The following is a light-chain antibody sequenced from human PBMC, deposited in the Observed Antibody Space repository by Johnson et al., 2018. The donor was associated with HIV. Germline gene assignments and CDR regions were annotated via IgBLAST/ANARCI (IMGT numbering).Light chain of an antibody. V-gene: IGLV1-47*01. CDR3: AAWDDSLNAPYV. CDR2: RNN. Sequence: QSVLTQPPSVSAAPGQKVTISCSGSSSNIGNNYVSWYQQLPGTAPKLLIYRNNQRPSGVPDRFSGSKSGTSASLAISGLQAGDEADYYCAAWDDSLNAPYVFGTGTKVTVL. J-gene: IGLJ1*01. CDR1: SSNIGNNY.